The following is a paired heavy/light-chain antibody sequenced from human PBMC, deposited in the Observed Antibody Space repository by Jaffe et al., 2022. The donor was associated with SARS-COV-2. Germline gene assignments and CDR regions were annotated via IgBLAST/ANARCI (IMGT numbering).Light chain of an antibody. CDR3: YSTDSSGNRRV. CDR1: ALPKKY. Sequence: SYELTQPPSVSVSPGQTARITCSGDALPKKYAYWYQQKSGQAPVLVIYEDSKRPSGIPERFSGSSSGTMATLTISGAQVEDEADYYCYSTDSSGNRRVFGGGTKLTVL. CDR2: EDS. J-gene: IGLJ3*02. V-gene: IGLV3-10*01.
Heavy chain of an antibody. Sequence: QVQLVESGGGVVQPGRSLRLSCAASGFTFSSYAMHWVRQAPGKGLEWVAVISYDGSNKYYADSVKGRFTISRDNSKNTLYLQMNSLRAEDTAVYYCARGMGGTIVVVPAAPLGHFDYWGQGTLVTVSS. J-gene: IGHJ4*02. CDR2: ISYDGSNK. D-gene: IGHD2-2*01. CDR1: GFTFSSYA. CDR3: ARGMGGTIVVVPAAPLGHFDY. V-gene: IGHV3-30*04.